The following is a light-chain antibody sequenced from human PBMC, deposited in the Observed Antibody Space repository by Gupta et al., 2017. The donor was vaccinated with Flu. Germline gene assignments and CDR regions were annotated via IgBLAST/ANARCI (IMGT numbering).Light chain of an antibody. Sequence: QSALPQPPPASGSPGPSVTISCTGTSSDVGGHNYVSWYQQHPDKAPKLRIYEVIERPSGVPDRFSGSKAGNTASLTVSGLQAEDDADYYCSSDAAGNKWVCGGGTKLTVL. CDR1: SSDVGGHNY. CDR2: EVI. V-gene: IGLV2-8*01. CDR3: SSDAAGNKWV. J-gene: IGLJ3*02.